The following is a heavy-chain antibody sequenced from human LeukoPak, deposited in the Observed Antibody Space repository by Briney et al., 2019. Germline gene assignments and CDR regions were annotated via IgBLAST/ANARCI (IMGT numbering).Heavy chain of an antibody. V-gene: IGHV3-66*01. CDR2: IYSGGTT. CDR3: ARDGSSRPLLFDP. Sequence: GSLRLSCAASGFTVSSNFMSWVRQAPGKGLEWVSVIYSGGTTYYADSVKGRFTISRDNSKNMLYLQMNNVRAEDTALYYCARDGSSRPLLFDPWGQGTLVTVSS. CDR1: GFTVSSNF. D-gene: IGHD6-13*01. J-gene: IGHJ5*02.